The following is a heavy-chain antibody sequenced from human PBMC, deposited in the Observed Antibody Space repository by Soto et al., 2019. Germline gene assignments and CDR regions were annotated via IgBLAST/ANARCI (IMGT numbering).Heavy chain of an antibody. CDR2: IYYSGST. V-gene: IGHV4-39*01. D-gene: IGHD2-21*02. J-gene: IGHJ4*02. CDR3: ARQRTSVVTQAYFDV. CDR1: GDYMSSRRYY. Sequence: ETLSLTCAVPGDYMSSRRYYWDCFSQPPGKGLEWIGSIYYSGSTYNNPSLRSRVSMSIDTSKDQFSLKLKSVTAADTALYFSARQRTSVVTQAYFDVWGPGSLVTVSS.